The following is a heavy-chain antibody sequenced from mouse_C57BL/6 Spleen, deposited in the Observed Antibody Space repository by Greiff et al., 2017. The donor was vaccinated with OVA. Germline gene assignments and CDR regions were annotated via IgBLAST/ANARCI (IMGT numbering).Heavy chain of an antibody. CDR3: ARLWDVRYFDY. V-gene: IGHV1-82*01. Sequence: QVQLKESGPELVKPGASVKISCKASGYAFSSSWMNWVKQRPGKGLEWIGRIYPGDGDTNYNGKFKGKATLTADKSSSTAYMQLSSLTSEDSAVYFCARLWDVRYFDYGGQGTTLTVSS. J-gene: IGHJ2*01. CDR1: GYAFSSSW. CDR2: IYPGDGDT. D-gene: IGHD4-1*01.